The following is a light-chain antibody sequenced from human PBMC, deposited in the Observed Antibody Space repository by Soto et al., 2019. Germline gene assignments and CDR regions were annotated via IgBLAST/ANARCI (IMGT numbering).Light chain of an antibody. CDR3: AAWDSSLRAVV. CDR1: SSNIGKNY. CDR2: GTN. Sequence: QSVLTQPPSVSAAPGQKVTISCSGSSSNIGKNYVSWYQQLPGTAPKLLIYGTNDRPSGIPDRFSGSKSGTSATLGITGLQTGDEADYYCAAWDSSLRAVVFGGGTKLTVL. V-gene: IGLV1-51*01. J-gene: IGLJ2*01.